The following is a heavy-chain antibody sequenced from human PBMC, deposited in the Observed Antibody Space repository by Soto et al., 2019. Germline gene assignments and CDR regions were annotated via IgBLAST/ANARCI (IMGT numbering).Heavy chain of an antibody. J-gene: IGHJ5*02. Sequence: SVKVSCKASGGTFSSYAISWVRQAPGQGLEWMGGIIPIFGTANYAQKFQGRVTITADESTSTAYMELSSLRSEDTAVYYCARDNPVTYYYDSSGYYNWFDPWGQG. V-gene: IGHV1-69*13. CDR1: GGTFSSYA. CDR3: ARDNPVTYYYDSSGYYNWFDP. D-gene: IGHD3-22*01. CDR2: IIPIFGTA.